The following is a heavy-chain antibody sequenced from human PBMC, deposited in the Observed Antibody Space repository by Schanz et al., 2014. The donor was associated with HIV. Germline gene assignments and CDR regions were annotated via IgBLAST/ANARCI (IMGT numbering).Heavy chain of an antibody. CDR1: GFTFDDYA. CDR2: ISWNSGSI. CDR3: ARGEQQLPN. D-gene: IGHD6-13*01. J-gene: IGHJ4*02. Sequence: EVQLVESGGGLVQPGRSLRLSCAASGFTFDDYAMHWVRQAPGKGLEWVSGISWNSGSIGYADSVKGRFTISRDNAKNSLYLQMNSLKAEDTAVYYCARGEQQLPNWGQGTLVTVSS. V-gene: IGHV3-9*01.